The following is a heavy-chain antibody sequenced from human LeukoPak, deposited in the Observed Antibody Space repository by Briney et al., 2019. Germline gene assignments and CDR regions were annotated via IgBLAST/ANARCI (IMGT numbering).Heavy chain of an antibody. CDR1: GYTFTGYY. J-gene: IGHJ5*02. CDR2: IIPKSGGT. Sequence: ASVNVSCKASGYTFTGYYVHWVGQAAGQGLEWMGWIIPKSGGTNYAKDCQGSVTMLRDTTINTDYMELCGLTSDDTGVYDCARFLVVPTAVTNGLDPWGPGTLVTVSS. V-gene: IGHV1-2*02. D-gene: IGHD6-13*01. CDR3: ARFLVVPTAVTNGLDP.